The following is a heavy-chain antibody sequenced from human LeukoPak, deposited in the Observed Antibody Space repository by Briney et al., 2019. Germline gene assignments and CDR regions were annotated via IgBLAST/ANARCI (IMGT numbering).Heavy chain of an antibody. V-gene: IGHV1-18*01. Sequence: ASVKVSCKASGYTFTSYGISWVRQAPGQGLEWMGWISAYNGNTNYAQKLQGGVTMTTDTSTSTAYMELRSLRSDDTAVYYCARDIGTDYGDFSDAFDIWGQGTMVTVSS. CDR2: ISAYNGNT. CDR3: ARDIGTDYGDFSDAFDI. CDR1: GYTFTSYG. J-gene: IGHJ3*02. D-gene: IGHD4-17*01.